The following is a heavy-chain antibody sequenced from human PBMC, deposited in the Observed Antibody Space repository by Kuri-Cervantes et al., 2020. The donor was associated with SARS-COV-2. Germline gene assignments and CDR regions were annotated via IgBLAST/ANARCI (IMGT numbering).Heavy chain of an antibody. CDR2: ISSSSSYI. D-gene: IGHD2-2*01. V-gene: IGHV3-21*01. CDR3: ANSNIIVVPAALVAIIYYYYYMDV. J-gene: IGHJ6*03. Sequence: LSLPCAASGFTYRSYSMHWVRQAPGKGLVWVSSISSSSSYIYYADPVEGRFTISRENAKNSLYLQMYSMRDGDTAVYYCANSNIIVVPAALVAIIYYYYYMDVWGKGTTVTVSS. CDR1: GFTYRSYS.